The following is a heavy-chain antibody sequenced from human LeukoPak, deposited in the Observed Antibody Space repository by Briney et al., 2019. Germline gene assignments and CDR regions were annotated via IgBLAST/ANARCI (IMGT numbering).Heavy chain of an antibody. J-gene: IGHJ5*02. CDR2: IYHGGST. D-gene: IGHD2-21*02. CDR3: ARDRGGVTANPPPIGWFDP. V-gene: IGHV4-4*02. Sequence: SGTLSLTCSVSGGSISSNNWWSWVRQPPGEGLEWIGEIYHGGSTNYNLSLKNRVTISIDRTRNQISLDLRSVTAADTAVYYCARDRGGVTANPPPIGWFDPWGQGMLVTVSS. CDR1: GGSISSNNW.